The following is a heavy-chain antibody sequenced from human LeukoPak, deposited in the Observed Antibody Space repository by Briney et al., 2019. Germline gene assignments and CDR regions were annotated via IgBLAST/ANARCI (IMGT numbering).Heavy chain of an antibody. J-gene: IGHJ6*04. CDR2: ISSSGSTI. CDR3: AELGITMIGGV. Sequence: GGSLRLSCAASDFTFTSYGMNWVRQAPGKGLEWVSYISSSGSTIYYADSVKGRFTISRDNAKNSLYLQMNSLRAEDTAVYYCAELGITMIGGVWGKGTTVTISS. V-gene: IGHV3-48*04. D-gene: IGHD3-10*02. CDR1: DFTFTSYG.